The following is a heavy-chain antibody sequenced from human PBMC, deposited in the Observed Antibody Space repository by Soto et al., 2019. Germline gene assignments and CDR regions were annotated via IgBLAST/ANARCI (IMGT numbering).Heavy chain of an antibody. V-gene: IGHV3-64*01. D-gene: IGHD6-19*01. CDR2: ISSNGGST. J-gene: IGHJ6*02. CDR3: AREEWLDYYYGMDV. CDR1: GFTFSSYA. Sequence: EVQLVESGGGLVQPGGSLRLSCAASGFTFSSYAMHWVRQAPGKGLEYVSAISSNGGSTYYANSVKGRFTISRDNSKNTVYLQMGSLRAEDMAVYYCAREEWLDYYYGMDVWGQGTTVTVSS.